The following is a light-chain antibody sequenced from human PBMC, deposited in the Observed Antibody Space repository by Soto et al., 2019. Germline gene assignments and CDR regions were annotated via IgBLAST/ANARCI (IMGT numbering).Light chain of an antibody. CDR2: AAS. J-gene: IGKJ1*01. CDR1: QSISSY. CDR3: QQRYSTPWT. Sequence: DIKMTQSPSSMSASVGDRVTITCRASQSISSYLNWYQHKPGKAPKLLIYAASSLQSGVPSRFSGSGSGTDFNLTISRLQPEDFATYYCQQRYSTPWTFGRGTKVEIK. V-gene: IGKV1-39*01.